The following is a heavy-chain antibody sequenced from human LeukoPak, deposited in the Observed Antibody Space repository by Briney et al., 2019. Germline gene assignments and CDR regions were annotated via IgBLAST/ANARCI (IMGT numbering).Heavy chain of an antibody. CDR3: AKAALGITIFGVVIPPFDY. CDR1: GFTFSSYA. CDR2: ISGSGGST. J-gene: IGHJ4*02. D-gene: IGHD3-3*01. V-gene: IGHV3-23*01. Sequence: GGSLRLSCAASGFTFSSYAMSWVRKAPGKGLEWVSAISGSGGSTYYTDSVKGRFTISRDNSKNTLYLQMNSLRAEDTAVYYCAKAALGITIFGVVIPPFDYWGQGTLVTVSS.